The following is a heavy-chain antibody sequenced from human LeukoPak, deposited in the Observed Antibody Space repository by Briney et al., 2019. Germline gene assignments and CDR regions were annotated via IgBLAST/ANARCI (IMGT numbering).Heavy chain of an antibody. CDR3: ARHALLSGYHFDY. CDR1: GGSISSSSYY. Sequence: SETLSLTCTVSGGSISSSSYYWGWIRQPPGKGLEWIGSIYYSGSTYYNPSLESRVTISVDTSKNQFSLKLSSVTAADTAVYYCARHALLSGYHFDYWGQGTLVTVSS. D-gene: IGHD5-12*01. J-gene: IGHJ4*02. CDR2: IYYSGST. V-gene: IGHV4-39*01.